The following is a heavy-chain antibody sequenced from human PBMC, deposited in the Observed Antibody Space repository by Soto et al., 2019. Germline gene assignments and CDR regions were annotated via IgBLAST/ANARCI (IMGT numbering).Heavy chain of an antibody. CDR3: ARDSSGYYYRYFDC. D-gene: IGHD3-22*01. CDR2: TYYRSQWFA. V-gene: IGHV6-1*01. J-gene: IGHJ4*02. Sequence: SQTLSLTCAISGDSVSSNSAAWNWIRQSPSRGLEWLGRTYYRSQWFADYAESVKSRISITPDTSKNRFSLQLNSMTPEDTAVYYCARDSSGYYYRYFDCWGPGTLVTVSS. CDR1: GDSVSSNSAA.